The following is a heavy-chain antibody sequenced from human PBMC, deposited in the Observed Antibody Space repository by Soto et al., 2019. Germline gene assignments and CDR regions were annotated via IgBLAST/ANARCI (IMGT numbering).Heavy chain of an antibody. Sequence: PGGSLRLSCAASGFTFSSYAMSWVRQAPGKGLEWVSAISGSGGSTYYADSVKGRFTISRDNSKNTLYLQMNSLRAEDTAVYYCANMIVVVGGFDYWGQGTLVTVSS. V-gene: IGHV3-23*01. CDR1: GFTFSSYA. D-gene: IGHD3-22*01. CDR2: ISGSGGST. J-gene: IGHJ4*02. CDR3: ANMIVVVGGFDY.